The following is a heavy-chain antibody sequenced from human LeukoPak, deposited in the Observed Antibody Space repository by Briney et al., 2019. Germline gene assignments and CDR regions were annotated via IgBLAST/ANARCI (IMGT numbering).Heavy chain of an antibody. CDR3: ARHRGWLRYFDY. J-gene: IGHJ4*02. CDR1: GGSFSGYY. V-gene: IGHV4-34*01. D-gene: IGHD5-12*01. CDR2: INHSGST. Sequence: SETLSLTCAVYGGSFSGYYWNWIRQPPGKGLEWIGEINHSGSTNYNPSLKSRVTISVDTSKNQFSLKLSSVTAADTAVYYCARHRGWLRYFDYWGQGTLVTVSS.